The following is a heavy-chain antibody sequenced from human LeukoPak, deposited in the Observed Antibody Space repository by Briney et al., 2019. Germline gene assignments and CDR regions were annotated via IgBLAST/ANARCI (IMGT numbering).Heavy chain of an antibody. CDR3: TRDFGRSSYYFDF. J-gene: IGHJ4*02. D-gene: IGHD3-3*01. CDR2: TKQDGSEK. V-gene: IGHV3-7*01. Sequence: QPGGSLRLSYAASGFTFSNAWMSWVRQAPGKGLEWVANTKQDGSEKYYVDSVRGRVTISRDNAENSLFLQMNRLRVEDTAVYYCTRDFGRSSYYFDFWGQGTLVTVSS. CDR1: GFTFSNAW.